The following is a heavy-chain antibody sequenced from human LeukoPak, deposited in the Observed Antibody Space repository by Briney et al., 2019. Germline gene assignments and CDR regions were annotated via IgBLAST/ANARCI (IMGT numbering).Heavy chain of an antibody. V-gene: IGHV4-39*01. CDR1: GGSISSSTYS. D-gene: IGHD2-2*03. CDR2: IYFSGST. CDR3: ARHSGYCTSTSCYEIGY. Sequence: SETLSLTCTVSGGSISSSTYSWGWIRQPPGKGLEWIGNIYFSGSTYYNPSLKSRVTISLDTSKNQFSLKLYSVTAADTSVYYCARHSGYCTSTSCYEIGYWGQGTLVTVSS. J-gene: IGHJ4*02.